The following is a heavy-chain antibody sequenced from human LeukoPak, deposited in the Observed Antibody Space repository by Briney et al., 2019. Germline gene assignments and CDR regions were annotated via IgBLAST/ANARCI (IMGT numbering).Heavy chain of an antibody. D-gene: IGHD3-10*01. J-gene: IGHJ4*02. V-gene: IGHV3-48*03. Sequence: PGGSLRLSCAASGFTFSSYEMNWVRQAPGKGLEWVSYISSSGSTIYYADSVKGRLTISRDNAKNSLYLQMNSLRAEDTAVYYCARVQYGSGSYSVDYWGQGTLVTVSS. CDR3: ARVQYGSGSYSVDY. CDR1: GFTFSSYE. CDR2: ISSSGSTI.